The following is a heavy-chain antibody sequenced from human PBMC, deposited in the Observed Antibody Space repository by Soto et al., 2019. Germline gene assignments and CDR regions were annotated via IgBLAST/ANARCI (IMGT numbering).Heavy chain of an antibody. CDR2: IRSKARGGTT. Sequence: PVGSLRLSCTGSGFTFGDYAMTWFRQAPGKGLEWVSFIRSKARGGTTEYVASVKGRFTMSRDDSKSIAYLQMNSLKTEDSAVYYCSREGYCFGELSQYYYGMNVWGQGITVTVSS. V-gene: IGHV3-49*03. CDR1: GFTFGDYA. D-gene: IGHD3-16*02. CDR3: SREGYCFGELSQYYYGMNV. J-gene: IGHJ6*02.